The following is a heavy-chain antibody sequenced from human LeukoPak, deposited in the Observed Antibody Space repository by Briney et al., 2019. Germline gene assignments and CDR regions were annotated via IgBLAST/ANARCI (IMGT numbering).Heavy chain of an antibody. V-gene: IGHV1-69*13. Sequence: SVKVSCKASGGTFSSYAISWVRQPPGQGLEWMGGIIPIFGTANYAQKFQGRVTITADESTSTAYMELSSLRSEDTAVYYCARVTMVRGNVRWFDPWGQGTLVTVSS. J-gene: IGHJ5*02. CDR1: GGTFSSYA. D-gene: IGHD3-10*01. CDR2: IIPIFGTA. CDR3: ARVTMVRGNVRWFDP.